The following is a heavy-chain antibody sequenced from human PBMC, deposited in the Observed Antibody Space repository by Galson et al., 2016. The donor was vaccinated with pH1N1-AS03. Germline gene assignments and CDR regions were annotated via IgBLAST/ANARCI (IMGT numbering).Heavy chain of an antibody. D-gene: IGHD3/OR15-3a*01. CDR3: ARRRLFWTPGFDP. CDR1: GDSISSSNFY. V-gene: IGHV4-39*07. J-gene: IGHJ5*02. Sequence: SETLSLTCTVSGDSISSSNFYWAWIRQPPGKGLEWIGSIYYSGRTYYNPSLKSRVTMSLDTSTNQFSLKLSSVTAADPAVYYCARRRLFWTPGFDPWGQGTLVTVSP. CDR2: IYYSGRT.